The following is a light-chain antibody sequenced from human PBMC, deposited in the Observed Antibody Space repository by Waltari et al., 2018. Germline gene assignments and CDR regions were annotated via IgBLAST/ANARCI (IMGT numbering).Light chain of an antibody. V-gene: IGLV1-44*01. CDR2: SNN. J-gene: IGLJ3*02. Sequence: QPIPTPSPSASGPPGPRVTISCSGSNSNFGRNAVNWYQQLPGTAPKLLSYSNNQRPAGVPDRFSASKSGNSASLAISGLQSEDEADYYCATWDGSLNCRVFGGGTKLTVL. CDR3: ATWDGSLNCRV. CDR1: NSNFGRNA.